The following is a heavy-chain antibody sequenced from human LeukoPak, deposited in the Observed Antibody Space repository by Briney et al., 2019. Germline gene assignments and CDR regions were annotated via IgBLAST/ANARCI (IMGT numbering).Heavy chain of an antibody. D-gene: IGHD1-26*01. V-gene: IGHV1-69*13. CDR3: ARVSLGSYGSQHYYYYGMDV. CDR2: IIPIFGTA. J-gene: IGHJ6*02. CDR1: GGTFSSYA. Sequence: APVKVSCKASGGTFSSYAISWVRQAPGQGLEWMGGIIPIFGTANYAQKFQGRVTITADESTSTAYMELSSLRSEDTAVYYCARVSLGSYGSQHYYYYGMDVWGQGTTVTVSS.